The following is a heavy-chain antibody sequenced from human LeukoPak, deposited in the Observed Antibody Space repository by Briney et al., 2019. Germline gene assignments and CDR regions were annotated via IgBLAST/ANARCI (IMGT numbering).Heavy chain of an antibody. J-gene: IGHJ4*02. D-gene: IGHD3-22*01. Sequence: PSETLSLTCTVSGDSINSLDLWSWVRPPPGKGLEWIGEMYLSGTTHSNPSVKSRVTMSIDKSKNQFFLNLSSVTAADTAVYYCAGLVGRYSSGLYYYYFDYWGQGTLVTVPS. CDR2: MYLSGTT. V-gene: IGHV4-4*02. CDR3: AGLVGRYSSGLYYYYFDY. CDR1: GDSINSLDL.